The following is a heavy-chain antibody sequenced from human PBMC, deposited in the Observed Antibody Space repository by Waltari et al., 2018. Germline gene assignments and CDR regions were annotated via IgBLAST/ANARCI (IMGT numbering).Heavy chain of an antibody. CDR1: GGTFRSYA. J-gene: IGHJ5*02. V-gene: IGHV1-69*10. CDR2: IIPILGIA. CDR3: ATQKRRLTTVTNGGWVDP. D-gene: IGHD4-17*01. Sequence: QVQLVQSGAEVKKPGSSVNVSCKASGGTFRSYAISWVRQAPGQELALMGGIIPILGIANYAQKFQGRVTMTADKATRTAYMELGSLRSGDTSVYYCATQKRRLTTVTNGGWVDPWCQGTLVTVSS.